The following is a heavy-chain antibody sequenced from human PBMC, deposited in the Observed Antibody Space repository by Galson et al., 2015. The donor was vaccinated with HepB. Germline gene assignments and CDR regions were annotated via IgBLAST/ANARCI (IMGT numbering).Heavy chain of an antibody. J-gene: IGHJ4*02. CDR2: IKSRTDGGTT. Sequence: SLRLSCAASGFTFSNAWMSWVRQAPGKGLEWVGRIKSRTDGGTTDYAAPVKGRFTISRDDSKNTLYLQMNSLKTEDTAVYYCTTGQVLRWRGRDNFDYWGQGTLVTVSS. D-gene: IGHD4-23*01. CDR1: GFTFSNAW. CDR3: TTGQVLRWRGRDNFDY. V-gene: IGHV3-15*01.